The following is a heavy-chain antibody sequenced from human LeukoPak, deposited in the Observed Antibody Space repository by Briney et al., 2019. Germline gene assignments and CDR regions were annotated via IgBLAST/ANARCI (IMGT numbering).Heavy chain of an antibody. D-gene: IGHD5-12*01. CDR1: GFTLSTTW. CDR3: TTDGYSGYEGLYDY. V-gene: IGHV3-15*01. Sequence: YPGGSLRLSWAASGFTLSTTWMGWVRQAPGKGRGWVGRIKSKTDGGTTDSAAPVKGRFIISRDDSKNTLYLQMNSLKTEDTAVYYCTTDGYSGYEGLYDYWGQGTLVTVSS. CDR2: IKSKTDGGTT. J-gene: IGHJ4*02.